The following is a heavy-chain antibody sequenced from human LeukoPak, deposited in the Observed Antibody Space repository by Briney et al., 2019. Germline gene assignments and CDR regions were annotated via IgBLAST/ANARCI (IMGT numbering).Heavy chain of an antibody. CDR2: IYYSGST. CDR1: GGSISSSSYY. D-gene: IGHD2-2*01. J-gene: IGHJ4*02. V-gene: IGHV4-39*01. Sequence: SETLSLTCTVSGGSISSSSYYWGWIRQPPGKGLEWIGSIYYSGSTYYNPSLKSRVTISVDTSKNQFSLKLSSVTAADTAVYYCASGVPAANPSLSFDIWGQGTLVTVSS. CDR3: ASGVPAANPSLSFDI.